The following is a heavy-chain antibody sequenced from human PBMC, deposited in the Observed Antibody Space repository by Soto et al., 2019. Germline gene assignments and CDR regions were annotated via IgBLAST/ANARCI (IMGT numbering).Heavy chain of an antibody. CDR2: ISSGSGT. J-gene: IGHJ4*02. CDR1: RFTFSNLA. D-gene: IGHD6-19*01. V-gene: IGHV3-23*01. CDR3: AIVEAVDY. Sequence: EVQLLESGGGLVQPGGSLRLSCAASRFTFSNLAMAWVRQAPGKGLEWVSSISSGSGTYYADSVKGRFTISRHNSKNTLYLQMDSLRGEDTDVYYCAIVEAVDYWGQGTLVTVSS.